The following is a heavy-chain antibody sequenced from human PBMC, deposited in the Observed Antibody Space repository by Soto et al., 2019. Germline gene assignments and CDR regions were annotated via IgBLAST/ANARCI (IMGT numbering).Heavy chain of an antibody. Sequence: GGSLRLSCAASGFSISNYAMTWVRQAPGKGLEWVSGIRGSGGSTYYADSVKGRFIISRDNSKNTLYLQMNSLRVEDTAIYYCAKDRDYINYVRLLAPCGQGTLVTVSS. CDR2: IRGSGGST. J-gene: IGHJ5*02. V-gene: IGHV3-23*01. CDR1: GFSISNYA. CDR3: AKDRDYINYVRLLAP. D-gene: IGHD4-4*01.